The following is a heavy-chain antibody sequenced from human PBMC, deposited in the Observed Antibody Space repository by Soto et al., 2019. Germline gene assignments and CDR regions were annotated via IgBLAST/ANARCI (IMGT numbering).Heavy chain of an antibody. CDR3: AREGSIFHDYGGPEGAFDI. Sequence: SETLSLTCAVSGGSISSGGYSWSWIRQPPGKGLEWIGYIYHSGSTYYNPSLKSRVTISVDRSKNQFSLKLSSVTAADTAVYYCAREGSIFHDYGGPEGAFDIWGQGTMVTVSS. J-gene: IGHJ3*02. CDR1: GGSISSGGYS. D-gene: IGHD4-17*01. V-gene: IGHV4-30-2*01. CDR2: IYHSGST.